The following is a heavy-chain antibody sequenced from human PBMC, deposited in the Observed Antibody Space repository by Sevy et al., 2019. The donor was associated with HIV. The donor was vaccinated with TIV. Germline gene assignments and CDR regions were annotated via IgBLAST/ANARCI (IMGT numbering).Heavy chain of an antibody. D-gene: IGHD3-22*01. V-gene: IGHV3-33*01. CDR3: AIDLAPYYYDSSVYYYGMDV. CDR1: GFTFSSYG. Sequence: GGSLRLSCAASGFTFSSYGMHWVRQAPGKGLEWVAVIWYDGSNKYYADSVKGRFTISRDNSKNTLYLQMNSLRAEDTAVYYCAIDLAPYYYDSSVYYYGMDVWGQGTTVTVSS. CDR2: IWYDGSNK. J-gene: IGHJ6*02.